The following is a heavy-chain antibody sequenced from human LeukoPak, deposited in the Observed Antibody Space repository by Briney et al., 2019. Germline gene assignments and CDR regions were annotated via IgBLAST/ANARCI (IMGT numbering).Heavy chain of an antibody. CDR2: ISYDGSNK. CDR1: GFTFSSYA. D-gene: IGHD6-13*01. J-gene: IGHJ4*02. CDR3: ARAVPSSSWFSYFDY. V-gene: IGHV3-30-3*01. Sequence: GGSLRLSYAASGFTFSSYAMHWVRQAPGKGLEWVAVISYDGSNKYYADSVKGRFTISRDNAKNSLYLQMNSLRAEDTAVYYCARAVPSSSWFSYFDYWGQGTLVTVSS.